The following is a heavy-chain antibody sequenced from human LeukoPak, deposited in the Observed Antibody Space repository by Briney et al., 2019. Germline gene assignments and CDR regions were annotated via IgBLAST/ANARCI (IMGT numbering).Heavy chain of an antibody. D-gene: IGHD5-12*01. Sequence: ASVKVSCKASGYTFTSYAMHWVRQAPGQRLEWMGWINAGNGNTKYSQKFQGRVTITRDTSASTAYMELSSLRSEDTAVYYCARDRGYSGYDFTYYYYYYGMDVWGQGTTVTVSS. CDR3: ARDRGYSGYDFTYYYYYYGMDV. J-gene: IGHJ6*02. CDR2: INAGNGNT. V-gene: IGHV1-3*01. CDR1: GYTFTSYA.